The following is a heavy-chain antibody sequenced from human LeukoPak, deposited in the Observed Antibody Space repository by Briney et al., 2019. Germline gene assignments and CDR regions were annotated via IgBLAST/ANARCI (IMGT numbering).Heavy chain of an antibody. CDR1: GYTFTSYG. Sequence: SVKVSCKASGYTFTSYGISWVRQAPGQGLEWMGGIIPIFGTANYAQKFQGRVTITADESTSTAYMELSSLRSEDTAVYYCARATPYDFWSGYSKTKPIYFDYWGQGTLVTVSS. CDR2: IIPIFGTA. D-gene: IGHD3-3*01. V-gene: IGHV1-69*13. CDR3: ARATPYDFWSGYSKTKPIYFDY. J-gene: IGHJ4*02.